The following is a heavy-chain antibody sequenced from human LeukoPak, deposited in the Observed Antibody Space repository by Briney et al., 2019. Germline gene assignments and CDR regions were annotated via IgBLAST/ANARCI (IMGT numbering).Heavy chain of an antibody. CDR1: GGSISSYY. V-gene: IGHV4-59*01. D-gene: IGHD3-22*01. Sequence: SETLSLTCTVSGGSISSYYWSWIRQPPGTGLEWIGYIYYSGSTNYNPSLRSRVTISVDTSKNQFSLKLSSVTAADTAVYYCARDSDYYDSSGYYDYWGQGTLVTVSS. CDR3: ARDSDYYDSSGYYDY. J-gene: IGHJ4*02. CDR2: IYYSGST.